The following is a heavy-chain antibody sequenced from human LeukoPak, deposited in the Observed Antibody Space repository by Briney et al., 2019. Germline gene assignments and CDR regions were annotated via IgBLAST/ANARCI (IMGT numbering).Heavy chain of an antibody. CDR2: ISINGGST. V-gene: IGHV3-64D*06. Sequence: PGGSLRLSCSASGTAFRTYAMHWVRQPPGKGLYYVSAISINGGSTYYADSVRGRFTISRDNSKNTLYPQMSSLRPDDTAVYYCVRTYDENPLGWFDPWGQGTLVTVSS. D-gene: IGHD5-12*01. CDR1: GTAFRTYA. J-gene: IGHJ5*02. CDR3: VRTYDENPLGWFDP.